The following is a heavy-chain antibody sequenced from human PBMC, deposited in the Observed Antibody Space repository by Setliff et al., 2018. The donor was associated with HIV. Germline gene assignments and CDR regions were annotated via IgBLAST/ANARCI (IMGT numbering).Heavy chain of an antibody. Sequence: SETLSLTCTVSGGSFSNYYWTWIRQPPGKGLEWIGEINHSGSTNYNPSLKSRVTISVDTSKNQFSLKLSSVTAADTAVYYCARGRRYSYGSRFDYWGQGTLVTVSS. V-gene: IGHV4-34*01. D-gene: IGHD5-18*01. J-gene: IGHJ4*02. CDR2: INHSGST. CDR3: ARGRRYSYGSRFDY. CDR1: GGSFSNYY.